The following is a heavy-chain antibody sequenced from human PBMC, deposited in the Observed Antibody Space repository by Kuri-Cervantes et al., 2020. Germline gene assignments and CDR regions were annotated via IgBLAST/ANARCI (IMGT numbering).Heavy chain of an antibody. CDR1: GYTLTDLS. CDR3: ARDGGYYGPDV. Sequence: AAVKVSCKVSGYTLTDLSMHWLRQAPGKGLEWMGGFDAEDGETIYAQKFQGRVTMTEDTSTDTAYMELSSLRSEDTAVYYCARDGGYYGPDVWGQGTTVTVSS. CDR2: FDAEDGET. J-gene: IGHJ6*02. D-gene: IGHD3-16*01. V-gene: IGHV1-24*01.